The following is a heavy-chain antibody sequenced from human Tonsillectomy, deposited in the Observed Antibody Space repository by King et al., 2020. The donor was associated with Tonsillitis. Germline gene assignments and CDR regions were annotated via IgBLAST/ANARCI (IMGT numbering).Heavy chain of an antibody. D-gene: IGHD3-3*01. CDR3: ARAASTFGVVMPFDY. CDR2: IYNSGST. Sequence: LKESGPGLVKPSETLSLTCSVSGVSISSYYWSWIRQPPGKGLEWIGYIYNSGSTNYNPSLKSRVTISVDTSKNQFSLLLSSVTAADTAVYYCARAASTFGVVMPFDYWGQGTLVTVSS. J-gene: IGHJ4*02. V-gene: IGHV4-59*01. CDR1: GVSISSYY.